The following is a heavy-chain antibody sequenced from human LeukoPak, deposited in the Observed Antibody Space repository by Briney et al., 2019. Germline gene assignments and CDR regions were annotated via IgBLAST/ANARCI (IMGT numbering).Heavy chain of an antibody. D-gene: IGHD3-3*01. V-gene: IGHV4-39*07. Sequence: SETLSLTCTVSGVSISSSNSYWSWIRQPPGKGLEWIGEITYDGSTNYNPSLKSRVTISVDTSKIQFSLNLSSVTAADTAIYYCARGLASGYPPIPFDYWGQGTQVTVSS. CDR3: ARGLASGYPPIPFDY. J-gene: IGHJ4*02. CDR1: GVSISSSNSY. CDR2: ITYDGST.